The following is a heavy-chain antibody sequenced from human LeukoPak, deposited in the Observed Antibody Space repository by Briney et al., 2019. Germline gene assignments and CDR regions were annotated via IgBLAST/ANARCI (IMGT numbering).Heavy chain of an antibody. J-gene: IGHJ4*02. D-gene: IGHD3-9*01. V-gene: IGHV4-30-4*01. Sequence: LXLXXXXSXXXXSXGDXYWSWIRQPPGKGLEWIGYIYYSGSTYYNPSLKSRVSISLDTSKNQFSLKLSSVTAADTAVYYCARDRYFIGFDYWGQGTLVTVSS. CDR1: XXXXSXGDXY. CDR2: IYYSGST. CDR3: ARDRYFIGFDY.